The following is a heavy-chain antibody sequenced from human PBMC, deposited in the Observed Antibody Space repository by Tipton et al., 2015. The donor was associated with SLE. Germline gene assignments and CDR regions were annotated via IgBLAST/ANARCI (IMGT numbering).Heavy chain of an antibody. Sequence: QSGAEVKKPGASVKVSCKASGYTFTDYTVHWVRQDPGQGLEWMGWISVGYGNTKYSQKFQGRVTITRDTSASTAYMELSSLSSEDTAVYYCARGRGVYYYYYYMDVWGKGTTVTVSS. J-gene: IGHJ6*03. V-gene: IGHV1-3*01. CDR1: GYTFTDYT. CDR3: ARGRGVYYYYYYMDV. CDR2: ISVGYGNT. D-gene: IGHD3-10*01.